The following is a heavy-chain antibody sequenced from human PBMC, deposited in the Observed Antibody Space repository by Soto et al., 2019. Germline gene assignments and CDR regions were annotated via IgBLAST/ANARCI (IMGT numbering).Heavy chain of an antibody. J-gene: IGHJ4*02. CDR3: ACLAYCGGDCYRFDF. V-gene: IGHV4-31*03. CDR1: GGSISSGGYY. Sequence: QVQLQESGPGLVKPSQTLSLTCTVSGGSISSGGYYWSWIRQHPGKGLEWIGYIYYSGSTYYNPSLRSRVTLSVDTSKNQFSLKLSSVTAADTAVYYCACLAYCGGDCYRFDFWGQGTLVTVSS. D-gene: IGHD2-21*02. CDR2: IYYSGST.